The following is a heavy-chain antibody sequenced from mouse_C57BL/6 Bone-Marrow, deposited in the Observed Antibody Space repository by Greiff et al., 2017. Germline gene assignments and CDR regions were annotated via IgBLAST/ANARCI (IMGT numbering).Heavy chain of an antibody. CDR3: ARNYGYQDWFAY. CDR1: GYTFTSYG. V-gene: IGHV1-81*01. J-gene: IGHJ3*01. CDR2: IYPRSGNT. Sequence: VKLVESGAELARPGASVKLSCKASGYTFTSYGISWVKQRTGQGLEWIGEIYPRSGNTYYNEKFKGKATLTADKSYSTAYMELRSLTSEDSAVYFCARNYGYQDWFAYWGQGTLVTVSA. D-gene: IGHD2-2*01.